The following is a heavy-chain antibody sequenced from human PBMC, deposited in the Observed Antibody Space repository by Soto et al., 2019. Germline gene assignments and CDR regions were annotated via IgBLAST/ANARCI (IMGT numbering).Heavy chain of an antibody. CDR1: GFTFSTYS. V-gene: IGHV3-48*02. CDR3: ARDKEQQLVFDY. J-gene: IGHJ4*02. D-gene: IGHD6-13*01. Sequence: EVQLVESGGGLVQPGGSLRLSCAASGFTFSTYSMNWVRQAPGKGLEWVSYISRDSNTIHYADSVKGRFTISRDNAKKSLYLQMTSMRDEDTAVYYCARDKEQQLVFDYWGQGTLVTVSS. CDR2: ISRDSNTI.